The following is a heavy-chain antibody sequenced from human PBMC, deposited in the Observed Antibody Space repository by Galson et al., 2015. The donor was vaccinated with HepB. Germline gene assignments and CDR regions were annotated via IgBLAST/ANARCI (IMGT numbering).Heavy chain of an antibody. V-gene: IGHV3-33*01. CDR3: ARARPRVQAFDI. D-gene: IGHD1-1*01. CDR2: IWYDGSNK. Sequence: SLRLSCAASGFTFSSYGMHWVRQAPGKGLEWVAVIWYDGSNKYYADPVKGRFTISRDNSKNTLYLQMNSLRAEDTAVCYCARARPRVQAFDIWGQGTMVTVSS. CDR1: GFTFSSYG. J-gene: IGHJ3*02.